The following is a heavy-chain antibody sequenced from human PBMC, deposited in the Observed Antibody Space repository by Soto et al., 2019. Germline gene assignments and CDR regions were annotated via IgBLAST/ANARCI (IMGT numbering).Heavy chain of an antibody. D-gene: IGHD3-3*01. Sequence: PSATLSLTCSVSGASIYNGGYFWSWIRQSPGKGLEWIGHIHNSGSPYNNPSLKSRVTISVDKSKNQFSLKLSSVTAADTAVYYCARAREGVVTMGWFDPWGQGTLVTVSS. CDR1: GASIYNGGYF. CDR2: IHNSGSP. V-gene: IGHV4-30-4*01. CDR3: ARAREGVVTMGWFDP. J-gene: IGHJ5*02.